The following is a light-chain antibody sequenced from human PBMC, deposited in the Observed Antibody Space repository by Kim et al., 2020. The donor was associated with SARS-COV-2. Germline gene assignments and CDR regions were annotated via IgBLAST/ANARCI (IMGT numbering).Light chain of an antibody. V-gene: IGKV3-20*01. CDR1: QSVSSGY. CDR2: GAS. CDR3: QQYGNSPRT. Sequence: SPGERATLSCRASQSVSSGYLAWFQQRPGQAPRLLIYGASSRATGIPDRFSGSGSGTDFTLTISRLEPEDFAVYYCQQYGNSPRTFGQGTKLEI. J-gene: IGKJ2*02.